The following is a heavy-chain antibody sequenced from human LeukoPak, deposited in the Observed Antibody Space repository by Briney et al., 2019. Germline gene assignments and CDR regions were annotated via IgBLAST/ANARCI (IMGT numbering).Heavy chain of an antibody. D-gene: IGHD6-13*01. CDR2: IYYSGST. CDR1: GGSISSGGYY. Sequence: TLSLTCTVSGGSISSGGYYWSWIRQHPGKGLEWIGYIYYSGSTCYNPSLKSRVTISVDTSKNQFSLKLSSVTAADTAVYYCARDGIIAAADYWGQGTLVTVSS. J-gene: IGHJ4*02. CDR3: ARDGIIAAADY. V-gene: IGHV4-31*03.